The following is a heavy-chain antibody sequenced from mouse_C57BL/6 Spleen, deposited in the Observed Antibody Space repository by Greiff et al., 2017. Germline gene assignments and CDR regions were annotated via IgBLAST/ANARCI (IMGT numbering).Heavy chain of an antibody. CDR1: GYTFTSYW. Sequence: QVQLQQPGAELVRPGTSVKLSCKASGYTFTSYWMHWVKQRPGQGLEWIGVIDPSDSYTNYNQKFKGKATLTVDTSSSTAYMQLSSLTSEDSAVYYCARGRPDSYYFDYWGQGTTLTVSS. CDR2: IDPSDSYT. CDR3: ARGRPDSYYFDY. V-gene: IGHV1-59*01. J-gene: IGHJ2*01.